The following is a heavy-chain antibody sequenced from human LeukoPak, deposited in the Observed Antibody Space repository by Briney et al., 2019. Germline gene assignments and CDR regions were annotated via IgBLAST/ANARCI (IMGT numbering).Heavy chain of an antibody. V-gene: IGHV4-34*01. Sequence: SETLSLTCAVYGGSFSAYYWSWIRQPPGKGLEWIGEINHSGSTNYNPSLKSRVAISVDTSRNQFSLRLSSVTAADTAVYYCARVEYSSSSENRGPGYYYGMDVWGQGTTVTVSS. CDR3: ARVEYSSSSENRGPGYYYGMDV. CDR2: INHSGST. D-gene: IGHD6-6*01. CDR1: GGSFSAYY. J-gene: IGHJ6*02.